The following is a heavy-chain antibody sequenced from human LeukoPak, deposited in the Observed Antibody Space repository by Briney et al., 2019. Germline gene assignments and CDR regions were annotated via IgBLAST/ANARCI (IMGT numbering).Heavy chain of an antibody. CDR2: IIPIFGTA. Sequence: ASVKVSCKASGGTFSSYAISWVRQAPGQGLEWMGGIIPIFGTANYAQKFQGRVTITADESTSTAYMELSSLRSEDTAVYYCARLYCGGDCYSDWYFDLWGRGTLVTVSS. V-gene: IGHV1-69*13. CDR3: ARLYCGGDCYSDWYFDL. J-gene: IGHJ2*01. D-gene: IGHD2-21*01. CDR1: GGTFSSYA.